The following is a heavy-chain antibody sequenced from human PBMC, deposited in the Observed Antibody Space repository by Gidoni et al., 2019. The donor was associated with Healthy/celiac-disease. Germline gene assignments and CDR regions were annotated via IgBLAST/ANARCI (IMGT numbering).Heavy chain of an antibody. CDR1: GFTFSSYS. CDR3: ARDSSSGLFDP. D-gene: IGHD6-25*01. V-gene: IGHV3-21*01. J-gene: IGHJ5*02. CDR2: ISSSSSYI. Sequence: EVQLVESGGGLVKPGWSLRLSCAASGFTFSSYSMNWVRQAPGKGLEWCSSISSSSSYIYYADAVKGRFTISRDNAKNSLYLQMNSLRAEDTAVYYCARDSSSGLFDPWGQGTLVTVSS.